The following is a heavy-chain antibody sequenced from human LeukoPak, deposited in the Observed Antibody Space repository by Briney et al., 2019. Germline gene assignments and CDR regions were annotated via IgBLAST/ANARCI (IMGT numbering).Heavy chain of an antibody. CDR3: AKGSRGSCSRTYCYPFDY. V-gene: IGHV3-30*02. Sequence: GGSLRLSCAASGFTFSSYGMHWVRQAPGKGLEWVTFIRYDESNKYYADSVKGRFTISRDNSKNTLYLQMNRLRAEDTAVYYCAKGSRGSCSRTYCYPFDYWGQGTLVTVSS. J-gene: IGHJ4*02. D-gene: IGHD2-2*01. CDR1: GFTFSSYG. CDR2: IRYDESNK.